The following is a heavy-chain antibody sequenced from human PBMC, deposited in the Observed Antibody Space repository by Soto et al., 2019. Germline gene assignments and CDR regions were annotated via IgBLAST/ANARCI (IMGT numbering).Heavy chain of an antibody. CDR3: ARDLPGPY. V-gene: IGHV3-48*01. J-gene: IGHJ4*02. Sequence: GGSLRLSCAASGFTFSSYTMNWVRQAPGKGLEWVSYISSGSSSRTIYYADSVRGRFTISRDNAKNSLYLQMNSLRVEDSAVYYCARDLPGPYCGQGTLVTVSS. CDR2: ISSGSSSRTI. CDR1: GFTFSSYT.